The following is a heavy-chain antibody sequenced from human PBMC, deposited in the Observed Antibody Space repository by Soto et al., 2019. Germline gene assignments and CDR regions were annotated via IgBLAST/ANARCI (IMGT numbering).Heavy chain of an antibody. CDR1: GDSVYSRPHS. CDR2: IFYSGTT. V-gene: IGHV4-31*03. J-gene: IGHJ4*02. CDR3: AGPTSYFEY. Sequence: QVQLQESGPGLLKPTQTLSLTCTVSGDSVYSRPHSWTWIRQLPDKGLEYIGYIFYSGTTYYNPSLKDRVTISLDTSKNQFYLSLTSVTAADTAVHYCAGPTSYFEYWGQGTLVNVSS.